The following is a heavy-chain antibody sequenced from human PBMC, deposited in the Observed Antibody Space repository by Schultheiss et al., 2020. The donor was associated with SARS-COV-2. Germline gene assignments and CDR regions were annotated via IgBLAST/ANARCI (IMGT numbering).Heavy chain of an antibody. CDR3: AKTVVVTNRYYFDY. D-gene: IGHD4/OR15-4a*01. Sequence: GESLKISCAASGFTFSSYAMSWVRQAPGKGLEWVSAISGSGGSTYYADSVKGRFTISRDNSKNTLYLQMNSLRAEDTAVYYCAKTVVVTNRYYFDYWGQGTLVTVSS. CDR1: GFTFSSYA. CDR2: ISGSGGST. J-gene: IGHJ4*02. V-gene: IGHV3-23*01.